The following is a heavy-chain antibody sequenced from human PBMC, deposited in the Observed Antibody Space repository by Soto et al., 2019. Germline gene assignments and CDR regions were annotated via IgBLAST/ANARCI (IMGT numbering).Heavy chain of an antibody. V-gene: IGHV4-4*02. Sequence: QVQLQESGPGLVQPSGTLSLTCAVSGDSINNSHWWSWVRQPPGKGLELIGETYHSGNTNYTPSLKTRVTISIDKSKNQFSLKMNSVTAADTAVYYCAREVNSSPARGPNWFDPWGQGTLVTVSS. CDR2: TYHSGNT. CDR1: GDSINNSHW. J-gene: IGHJ5*02. D-gene: IGHD6-13*01. CDR3: AREVNSSPARGPNWFDP.